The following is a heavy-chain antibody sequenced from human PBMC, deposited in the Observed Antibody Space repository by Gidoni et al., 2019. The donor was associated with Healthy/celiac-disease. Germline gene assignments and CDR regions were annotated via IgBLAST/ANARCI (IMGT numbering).Heavy chain of an antibody. CDR1: GGSFSGYY. CDR3: ARGVRIVVVPSRGDYYYMDV. CDR2: INHSGST. J-gene: IGHJ6*03. Sequence: QVQLQQWGAGLLKPSETLSLTCAVYGGSFSGYYWSWIRQPPGKGLEWIGEINHSGSTNYNPSLKSRVTISVDTSKNQFSLKLSSVTAADTAVYYCARGVRIVVVPSRGDYYYMDVWGKGTTVTVSS. V-gene: IGHV4-34*01. D-gene: IGHD2-2*01.